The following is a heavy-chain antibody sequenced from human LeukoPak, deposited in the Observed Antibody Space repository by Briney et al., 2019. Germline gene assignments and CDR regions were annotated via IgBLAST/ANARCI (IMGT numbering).Heavy chain of an antibody. CDR2: IKQDGSEK. D-gene: IGHD3-3*01. Sequence: GGSLRLSCAASGFTFSDYYMSWVRQAPGKGLEWVANIKQDGSEKYYVDSVKGRFTISRDNAKNSLYLQMNSLRAEDTAVYYCARSPTYYDFWSGFDYWGQGTLVTVSS. V-gene: IGHV3-7*01. CDR1: GFTFSDYY. J-gene: IGHJ4*02. CDR3: ARSPTYYDFWSGFDY.